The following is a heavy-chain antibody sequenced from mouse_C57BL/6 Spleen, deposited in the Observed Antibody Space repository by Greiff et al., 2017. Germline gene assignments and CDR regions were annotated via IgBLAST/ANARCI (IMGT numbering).Heavy chain of an antibody. CDR1: GYTFTSYW. CDR3: ARGDGYQFAY. V-gene: IGHV1-64*01. Sequence: QVQLQQPGAELVKPGASVKLSCKASGYTFTSYWMHWVKQRPGQGLEWIGMIHPNSGSTNYNEKFKSKATLPVDKSSSTAYMQLSSLTSADSAVYYCARGDGYQFAYWGQGTLVTVSA. D-gene: IGHD2-3*01. CDR2: IHPNSGST. J-gene: IGHJ3*01.